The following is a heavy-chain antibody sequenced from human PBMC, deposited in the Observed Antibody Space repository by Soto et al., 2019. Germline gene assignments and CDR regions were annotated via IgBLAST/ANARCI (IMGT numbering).Heavy chain of an antibody. D-gene: IGHD2-2*01. CDR2: ISPYNGDT. CDR3: ARYCSSTSCDHYFDY. Sequence: ASVKVSCKASGYSFTNYDISWVRQAPGQGLEWMGWISPYNGDTNYAQKLQGKVTMTTDTSTSTAYMELRSLRSDDTAVYYCARYCSSTSCDHYFDYWGQGTLVTVSS. CDR1: GYSFTNYD. V-gene: IGHV1-18*01. J-gene: IGHJ4*02.